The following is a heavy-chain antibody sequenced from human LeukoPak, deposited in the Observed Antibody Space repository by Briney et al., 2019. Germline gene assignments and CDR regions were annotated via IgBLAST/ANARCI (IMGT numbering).Heavy chain of an antibody. V-gene: IGHV3-66*03. CDR1: GFRVSDYY. CDR2: IRDSGEA. CDR3: ARDRAALQDWVGFDP. J-gene: IGHJ5*02. Sequence: PGGSLRLPCAVSGFRVSDYYMSWVRQAPGKGLEWVGLIRDSGEAFYADFVRGRFAISRDESENTLYLQMNSLRVEDTAVYFCARDRAALQDWVGFDPWGQGTPVIVSS. D-gene: IGHD3/OR15-3a*01.